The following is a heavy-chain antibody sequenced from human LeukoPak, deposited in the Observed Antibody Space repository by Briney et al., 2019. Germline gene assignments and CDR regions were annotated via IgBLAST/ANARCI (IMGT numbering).Heavy chain of an antibody. J-gene: IGHJ4*02. V-gene: IGHV1-69*13. D-gene: IGHD3-22*01. CDR2: ITPMFGTA. CDR1: GGTYRRSG. Sequence: GASVKVSCKASGGTYRRSGISWVRQAPGQGLEWMGVITPMFGTANYAQKFQGRVTITADESTSTAYLELTSLRSEDTAIYYCARDAAIFDSSGYYFLWWGQGALVTVSS. CDR3: ARDAAIFDSSGYYFLW.